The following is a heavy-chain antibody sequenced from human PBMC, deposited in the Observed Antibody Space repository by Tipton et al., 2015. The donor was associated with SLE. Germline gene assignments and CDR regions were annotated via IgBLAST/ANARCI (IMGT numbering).Heavy chain of an antibody. CDR1: GGSISNYY. CDR3: VRVEGAYDQYYFDS. D-gene: IGHD5-12*01. V-gene: IGHV4-59*01. J-gene: IGHJ4*02. Sequence: PGLVKPSETLSLTCSVSGGSISNYYWSWIRQPPGKGLEWIGYIYHSGGTNYNPSLESRVTISVDTSKNQFSLKLSSVTVADTAVYYCVRVEGAYDQYYFDSWGQGTLVTVSS. CDR2: IYHSGGT.